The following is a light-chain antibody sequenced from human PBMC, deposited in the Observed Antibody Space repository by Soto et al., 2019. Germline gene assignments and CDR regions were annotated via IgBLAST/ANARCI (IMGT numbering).Light chain of an antibody. V-gene: IGLV2-14*01. CDR1: SSDVGGYNY. J-gene: IGLJ2*01. CDR3: NSYRSSSTLVV. Sequence: QSALTQPASVSGSPGQSITISCTGNSSDVGGYNYVSWYQQHPGKAPKLMIYEVSNRPSGVSNRFSGSKSGSTASLTISGLQAEDEADYYCNSYRSSSTLVVFGGGTKVTVL. CDR2: EVS.